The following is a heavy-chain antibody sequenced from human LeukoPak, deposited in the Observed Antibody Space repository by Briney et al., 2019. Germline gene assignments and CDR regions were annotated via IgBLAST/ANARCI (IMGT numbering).Heavy chain of an antibody. CDR3: ARGVSGYTSSWYPY. CDR1: GFTFSSYS. D-gene: IGHD6-13*01. CDR2: IRYDGRNK. V-gene: IGHV3-30*02. J-gene: IGHJ1*01. Sequence: GGSLRLSCAASGFTFSSYSMNWVRQAPGKGLEWVAFIRYDGRNKYFAGSVQGRFTVSRDNSKNTLYLHMNSLGTEDTAVYYCARGVSGYTSSWYPYWGQGSLVTVSS.